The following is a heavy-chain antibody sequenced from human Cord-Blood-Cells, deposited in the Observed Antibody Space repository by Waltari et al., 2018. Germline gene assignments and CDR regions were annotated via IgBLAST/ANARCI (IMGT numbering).Heavy chain of an antibody. CDR3: ARGSYDSSGYYYYYYYGMDV. CDR1: GGTFSSYA. V-gene: IGHV1-69*01. Sequence: QVQLVQSGAEVKKPGSSVKVSCKASGGTFSSYAISWVRQAPGQGLEWMGGIIPIFGTANYAQKFQGRVTLTADESTSTAYMELSSLRSEDTAVYYCARGSYDSSGYYYYYYYGMDVWGQGTTVTVSS. CDR2: IIPIFGTA. D-gene: IGHD3-22*01. J-gene: IGHJ6*02.